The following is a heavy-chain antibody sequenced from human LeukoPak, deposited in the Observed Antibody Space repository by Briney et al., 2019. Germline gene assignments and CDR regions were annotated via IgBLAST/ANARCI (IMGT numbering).Heavy chain of an antibody. V-gene: IGHV4-38-2*01. J-gene: IGHJ6*03. Sequence: SETLSLTCAVSGYSISSGYYWGWIRQPPGKGLEWIGSIYHSGSTHYNPSLKSRVTISVDTSKNQFSLKLSSVTAADTAVYYCAGTTNHYYYYYMDVWGKGTTVTVSS. CDR3: AGTTNHYYYYYMDV. CDR2: IYHSGST. CDR1: GYSISSGYY. D-gene: IGHD4-11*01.